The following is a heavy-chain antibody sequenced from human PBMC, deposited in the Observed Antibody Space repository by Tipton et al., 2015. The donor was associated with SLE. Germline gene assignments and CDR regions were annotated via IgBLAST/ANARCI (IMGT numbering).Heavy chain of an antibody. D-gene: IGHD3-3*01. V-gene: IGHV3-21*01. CDR3: ARNYDVWSGSLDY. CDR2: ISSSSSYI. J-gene: IGHJ4*02. CDR1: GFTFSSYA. Sequence: SLRLSCAASGFTFSSYAMNWVRQAPGKGLEWVSFISSSSSYIYYADSVKGRFTISRDNAKNSLYLRMNSLRAEDTAVYYCARNYDVWSGSLDYWGQGTLVTVSS.